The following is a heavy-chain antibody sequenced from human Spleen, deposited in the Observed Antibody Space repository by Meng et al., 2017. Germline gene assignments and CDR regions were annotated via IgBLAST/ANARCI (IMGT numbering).Heavy chain of an antibody. CDR3: ARGPTTMAHDFDY. V-gene: IGHV4-34*01. D-gene: IGHD4-11*01. CDR1: GGSFSDYY. J-gene: IGHJ4*02. CDR2: INHSGST. Sequence: QVQLQQCGAGLLKPSATRSLTCVVAGGSFSDYYWSWIRQPPGKGLEWIGEINHSGSTNYNPSLESRATISVDTSQNNLSLKLSSVTAADSAVYYCARGPTTMAHDFDYWGQGTLVTVSS.